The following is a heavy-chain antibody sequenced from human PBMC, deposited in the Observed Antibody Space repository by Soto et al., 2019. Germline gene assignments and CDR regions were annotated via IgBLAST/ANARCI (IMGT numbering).Heavy chain of an antibody. CDR3: ARDHSGIVLMVYAISYFDY. J-gene: IGHJ4*02. Sequence: GGSLRLSCAASGFTFSSYSMNWVRQAPGKGLEWVSSISSSSSYIYYADSVKGRFTISRDNAKNSLYLQMNSLRAEDTAVYYCARDHSGIVLMVYAISYFDYWGQGTLVTVSS. CDR1: GFTFSSYS. V-gene: IGHV3-21*01. D-gene: IGHD2-8*01. CDR2: ISSSSSYI.